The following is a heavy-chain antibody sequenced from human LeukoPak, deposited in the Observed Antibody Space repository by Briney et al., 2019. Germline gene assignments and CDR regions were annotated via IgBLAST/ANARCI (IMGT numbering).Heavy chain of an antibody. J-gene: IGHJ4*02. CDR1: GFTFSTYP. CDR2: ISNDGSNK. Sequence: GGSLRLSCAASGFTFSTYPMHWVRQAPGKGLEWVAVISNDGSNKYYADSVKGRFTLSRDSSKKTLFLQMNSLRADDTAIYFCAKDWAGYSYGWDYWGQGTLITVSS. CDR3: AKDWAGYSYGWDY. V-gene: IGHV3-30*04. D-gene: IGHD5-18*01.